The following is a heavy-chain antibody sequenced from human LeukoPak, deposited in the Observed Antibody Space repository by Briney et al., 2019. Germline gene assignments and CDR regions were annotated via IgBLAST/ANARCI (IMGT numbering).Heavy chain of an antibody. J-gene: IGHJ6*03. D-gene: IGHD4-11*01. CDR2: IIPIFGTA. CDR1: GGTFSSYA. V-gene: IGHV1-69*13. Sequence: SVKVSCKASGGTFSSYAISWVRQAPGQGLEWMGGIIPIFGTANYAQKFQGRVTITADESTSTAYMELSSLRSEDTAVYYCAREGPRAYTNYRTVWGKGTPSPSP. CDR3: AREGPRAYTNYRTV.